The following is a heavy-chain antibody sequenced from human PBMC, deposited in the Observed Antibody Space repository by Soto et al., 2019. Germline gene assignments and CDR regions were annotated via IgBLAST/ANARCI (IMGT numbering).Heavy chain of an antibody. CDR3: AREKAIVVRGALDY. Sequence: QVQLQESGPGLVKPSGTLSLTCIVSGGSISSSNWWSWVRQAPEKGLEWIGEIYRSGDANYNPSLMSRVTMSVDKSKNHFSLKLSSVTAADTAVYYCAREKAIVVRGALDYWGQGTLVTVSS. V-gene: IGHV4-4*02. J-gene: IGHJ4*02. CDR1: GGSISSSNW. CDR2: IYRSGDA. D-gene: IGHD3-10*01.